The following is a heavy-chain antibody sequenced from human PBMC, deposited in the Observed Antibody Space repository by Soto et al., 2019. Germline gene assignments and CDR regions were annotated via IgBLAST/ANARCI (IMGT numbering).Heavy chain of an antibody. CDR2: ISAYNGNT. Sequence: ASVKVSCKASGYTFTSYGISWVRQAPGQGLEWMGWISAYNGNTNDAQKLQGRVTMTTDTSTSTAYMELRSLRSDDTAVYYCARDVQSFWSGYSNWFDPWGQGTLVTVSS. J-gene: IGHJ5*02. V-gene: IGHV1-18*01. D-gene: IGHD3-3*01. CDR1: GYTFTSYG. CDR3: ARDVQSFWSGYSNWFDP.